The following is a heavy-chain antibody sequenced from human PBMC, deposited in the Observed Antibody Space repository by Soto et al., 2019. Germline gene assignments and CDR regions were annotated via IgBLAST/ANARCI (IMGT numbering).Heavy chain of an antibody. CDR3: AKSFEVAGPIKFYYYYGMDV. V-gene: IGHV3-23*01. Sequence: EVQLLESGGGLVQPGGSLRLSCAASGFTFSSYAMSWVRQAPGKGLEWVSAISGSGGSTYYADSVKGRFTISRDNSKNTLYLQMNSLRADDTAVYYCAKSFEVAGPIKFYYYYGMDVWGQGTTVTVSS. CDR2: ISGSGGST. J-gene: IGHJ6*02. CDR1: GFTFSSYA. D-gene: IGHD6-19*01.